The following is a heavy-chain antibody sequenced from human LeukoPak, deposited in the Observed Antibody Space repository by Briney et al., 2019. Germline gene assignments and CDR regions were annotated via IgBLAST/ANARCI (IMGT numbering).Heavy chain of an antibody. CDR1: GFNFGNYE. Sequence: QPGGSLRLSCAASGFNFGNYEMNWVRQAPGKGLEWISYISSSGSTIYYADSVKGRFTISRDNSQNSLYLQMNSLRAEDTAVYHCARQFAYWGQGTLVTVSS. CDR3: ARQFAY. CDR2: ISSSGSTI. J-gene: IGHJ4*02. V-gene: IGHV3-48*03. D-gene: IGHD5-24*01.